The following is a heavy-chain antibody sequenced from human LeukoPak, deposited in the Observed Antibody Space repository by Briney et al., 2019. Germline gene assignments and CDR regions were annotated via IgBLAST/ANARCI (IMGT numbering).Heavy chain of an antibody. D-gene: IGHD6-19*01. Sequence: ASVKVSCKASGYTFTSYGISWVRQAPGQGLEWMGWISAYNGNTNYAQKLQGRVTMTTDTSTTTAYMELRSLRSDDTAIYYCARAWLFDDTFDIWGQGTVVTVSS. CDR1: GYTFTSYG. CDR2: ISAYNGNT. J-gene: IGHJ3*02. V-gene: IGHV1-18*01. CDR3: ARAWLFDDTFDI.